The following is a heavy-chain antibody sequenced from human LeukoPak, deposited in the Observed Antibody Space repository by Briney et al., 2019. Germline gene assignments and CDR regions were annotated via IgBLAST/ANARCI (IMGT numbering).Heavy chain of an antibody. CDR3: ARLPYCSSTSCYADY. J-gene: IGHJ4*02. V-gene: IGHV3-66*04. CDR2: IYSGGST. Sequence: GGCLRQACAASGFTVSSNYMSWVRQAPGKGLEWVSVIYSGGSTYYADSVKGRFTISRDNSKNTLYLQMNSLRAEDTAVYYCARLPYCSSTSCYADYWGQGTLVTVSS. CDR1: GFTVSSNY. D-gene: IGHD2-2*01.